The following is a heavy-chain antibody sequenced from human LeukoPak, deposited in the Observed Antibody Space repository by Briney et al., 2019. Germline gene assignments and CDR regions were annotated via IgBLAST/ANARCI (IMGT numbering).Heavy chain of an antibody. V-gene: IGHV3-30*18. CDR2: ISYDGSNK. CDR3: AKLVGATGIDY. CDR1: GFTFSSYG. J-gene: IGHJ4*02. D-gene: IGHD1-26*01. Sequence: GGSLRLSCAASGFTFSSYGMHWVRQAPGKGLEWVAVISYDGSNKYYADSVKGRFTIPRDNSKNTLYLQMNSLRAEDTAVYYCAKLVGATGIDYWGQGTLVTASS.